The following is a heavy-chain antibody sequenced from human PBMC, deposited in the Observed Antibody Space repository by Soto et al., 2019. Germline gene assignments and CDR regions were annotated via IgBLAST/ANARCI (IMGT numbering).Heavy chain of an antibody. CDR1: GFTFISYS. Sequence: PGGSLRLSCAASGFTFISYSMNWVLQAPGKGLEWVSSISSSSSYIYYADSVKGRFTISRDNAKNSLYLQTNSLRAEDTAVYYCARVYQYYYDSSGYPWAFDIWGQGTMVTVSS. CDR3: ARVYQYYYDSSGYPWAFDI. D-gene: IGHD3-22*01. V-gene: IGHV3-21*01. CDR2: ISSSSSYI. J-gene: IGHJ3*02.